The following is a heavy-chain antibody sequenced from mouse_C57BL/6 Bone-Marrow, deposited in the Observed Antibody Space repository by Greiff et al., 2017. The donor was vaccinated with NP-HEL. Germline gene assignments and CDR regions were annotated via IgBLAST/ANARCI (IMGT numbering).Heavy chain of an antibody. CDR1: GYTFTDYE. CDR2: IDPETGGT. Sequence: VQLQQSGAELVRPGASVTLSCKASGYTFTDYEMHWVKQTPVHGLEWIGAIDPETGGTAYNQKFKGKAILTADTSSSTAYMELRSLTSEDSAVYYCTREAFDYWGQGTTLTVSS. J-gene: IGHJ2*01. CDR3: TREAFDY. V-gene: IGHV1-15*01.